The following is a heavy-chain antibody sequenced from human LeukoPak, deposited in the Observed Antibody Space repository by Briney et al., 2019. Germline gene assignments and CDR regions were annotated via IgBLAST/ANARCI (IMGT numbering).Heavy chain of an antibody. D-gene: IGHD3-10*01. CDR2: ISGSGGSA. J-gene: IGHJ4*02. V-gene: IGHV3-23*01. Sequence: PGASLRLSCAASGFTFSSYAMSWVRQAPGKGLEWVLLISGSGGSADFADSVKGRFTISRDNSNNTVYLQMNSLRAEDTAVYYCSKSLGRAYGSGSSNSPFDYWGQGTLVTVSS. CDR3: SKSLGRAYGSGSSNSPFDY. CDR1: GFTFSSYA.